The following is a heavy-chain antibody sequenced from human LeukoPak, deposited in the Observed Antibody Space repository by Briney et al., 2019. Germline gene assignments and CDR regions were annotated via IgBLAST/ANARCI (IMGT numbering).Heavy chain of an antibody. Sequence: ASVKVSCKASGYTFTSYGISWVRQAPGQGLELKGWISAYDGNTNYAQKLQGRVTMTTDTSTSTAYMELRSLRSDDTAVYYCARDYYDSSGFLGNDYWGQGTLVTVSS. V-gene: IGHV1-18*01. J-gene: IGHJ4*02. CDR2: ISAYDGNT. CDR3: ARDYYDSSGFLGNDY. D-gene: IGHD3-22*01. CDR1: GYTFTSYG.